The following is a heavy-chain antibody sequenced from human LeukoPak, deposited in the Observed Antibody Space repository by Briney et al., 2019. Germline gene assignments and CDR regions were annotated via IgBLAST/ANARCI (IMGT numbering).Heavy chain of an antibody. V-gene: IGHV3-23*01. CDR1: EFSFGNYA. CDR3: AKKMGTGNFYFDY. J-gene: IGHJ4*02. D-gene: IGHD3-10*01. Sequence: GGSLRLSCAASEFSFGNYAMSWVRQAPGKGLQWVSAITSSGSGIYYADSVKGRFTISRDNSKNTLYLQMNSLRAEDTAVYYCAKKMGTGNFYFDYWGQGTLVTVSS. CDR2: ITSSGSGI.